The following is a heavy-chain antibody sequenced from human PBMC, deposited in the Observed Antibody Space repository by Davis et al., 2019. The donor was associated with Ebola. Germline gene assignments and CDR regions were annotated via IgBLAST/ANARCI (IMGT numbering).Heavy chain of an antibody. D-gene: IGHD1-26*01. J-gene: IGHJ4*02. CDR1: GNTFTGYY. CDR2: FDPEDGET. CDR3: ARDRGGSYGDY. Sequence: ASVKVSCKASGNTFTGYYIHWVRQAPGKGLEWMGGFDPEDGETIYAQKFQGRVTITADESTSTAYMELSSLRSEDTAVYYCARDRGGSYGDYWGQGTLVTVSS. V-gene: IGHV1-24*01.